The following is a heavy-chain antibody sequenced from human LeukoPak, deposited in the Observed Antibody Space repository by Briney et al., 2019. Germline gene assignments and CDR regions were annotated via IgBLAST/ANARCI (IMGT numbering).Heavy chain of an antibody. J-gene: IGHJ4*02. CDR2: IKNDGSEK. CDR3: ATDRGWRTSGYYLYYFEY. V-gene: IGHV3-7*01. Sequence: GGSLRLSCAASGFIFTNYFMSWVRQAPGKGLKWVASIKNDGSEKYYVDSVRGRFTISRDNTMNSLYLQMSSLRAEDTAVYYCATDRGWRTSGYYLYYFEYWGQGTLVTFSS. D-gene: IGHD3-3*01. CDR1: GFIFTNYF.